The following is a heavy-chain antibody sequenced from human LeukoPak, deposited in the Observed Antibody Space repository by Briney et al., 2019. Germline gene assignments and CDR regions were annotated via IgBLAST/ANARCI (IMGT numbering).Heavy chain of an antibody. CDR1: GYTFTSYD. CDR3: AREIGPIQLHLWGSAFDY. D-gene: IGHD5-18*01. V-gene: IGHV1-46*01. CDR2: INPRGGSA. J-gene: IGHJ4*02. Sequence: GASVKVSCKASGYTFTSYDINWVRQAPGLGLEWMGIINPRGGSASYAQKFQGRVTMTRDTSTSTVYMELSSLRSADTALYYCAREIGPIQLHLWGSAFDYWGQGSLVTVSS.